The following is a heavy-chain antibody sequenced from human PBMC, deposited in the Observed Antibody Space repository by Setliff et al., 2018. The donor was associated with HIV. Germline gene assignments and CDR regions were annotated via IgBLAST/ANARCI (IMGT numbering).Heavy chain of an antibody. D-gene: IGHD3-10*01. CDR2: IYHSGTT. V-gene: IGHV4-38-2*01. CDR3: ARSIHGGGSEPFDT. Sequence: SETLSLTCAVFGYAITSCFYWGWIRQPPGKGLEWIGSIYHSGTTNYNSSLKSRVTISVDTSKNQFSLNLDSVTAADTAAFYCARSIHGGGSEPFDTWGQGILVTVSS. J-gene: IGHJ5*02. CDR1: GYAITSCFY.